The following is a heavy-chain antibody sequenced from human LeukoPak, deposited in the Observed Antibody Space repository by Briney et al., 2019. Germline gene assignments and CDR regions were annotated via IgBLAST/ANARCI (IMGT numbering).Heavy chain of an antibody. CDR2: IYYSGST. CDR3: ARGGGYGSVEIDY. Sequence: PSETLSLTCTVSGGSISSGGYYWSWIRQHPGKGLEWIGYIYYSGSTYYNPSLKSRVTISVDTSKNQFSLKLSSVTAADTAVYYCARGGGYGSVEIDYWGQGTLVTVSS. J-gene: IGHJ4*02. CDR1: GGSISSGGYY. D-gene: IGHD3-10*01. V-gene: IGHV4-31*03.